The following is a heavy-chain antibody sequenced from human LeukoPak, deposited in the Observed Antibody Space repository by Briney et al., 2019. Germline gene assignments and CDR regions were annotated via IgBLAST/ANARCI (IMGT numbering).Heavy chain of an antibody. CDR2: ISASGDST. Sequence: GGSLRLSCAASGFTVSDNYMTWVRQAPGKGLEWVSVISASGDSTYYADSVKGRFTISRDNSKNTLYLQMNSLRAEDTAVYYCAKDAYCGGGSCYGMDVWGQGTTVTVSS. J-gene: IGHJ6*02. V-gene: IGHV3-23*01. CDR3: AKDAYCGGGSCYGMDV. D-gene: IGHD2-15*01. CDR1: GFTVSDNY.